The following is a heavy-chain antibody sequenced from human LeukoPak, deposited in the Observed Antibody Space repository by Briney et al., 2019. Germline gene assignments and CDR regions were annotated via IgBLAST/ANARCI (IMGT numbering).Heavy chain of an antibody. J-gene: IGHJ4*02. V-gene: IGHV4-61*02. D-gene: IGHD5-24*01. CDR2: TSTSGST. Sequence: SETLSLTCTISGGSISSGSYYWRWIRQPAGKGLEWIGRTSTSGSTNYNPSLKSRVTISVDTSKNQFSLKLSSLTAADTAVYYCASRRGRYEYWGQGTLVTVSS. CDR1: GGSISSGSYY. CDR3: ASRRGRYEY.